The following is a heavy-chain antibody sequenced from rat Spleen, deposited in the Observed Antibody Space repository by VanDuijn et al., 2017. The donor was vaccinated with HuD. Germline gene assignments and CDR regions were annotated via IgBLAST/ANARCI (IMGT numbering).Heavy chain of an antibody. Sequence: EVQLVESGGGLVQPGRSLKLSCVVSGFTFNVYWMTWIRQAPGKGLEWVASVINTGDNTYYPDSVKGRFTISRDNAKSILYLQMNSLRSEDTATYYCARPPYSSGGLGFAYWGQGTLVTVSS. V-gene: IGHV5-31*01. CDR3: ARPPYSSGGLGFAY. CDR1: GFTFNVYW. J-gene: IGHJ3*01. CDR2: VINTGDNT. D-gene: IGHD4-3*01.